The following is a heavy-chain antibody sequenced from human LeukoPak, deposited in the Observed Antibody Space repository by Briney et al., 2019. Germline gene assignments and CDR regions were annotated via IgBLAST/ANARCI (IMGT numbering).Heavy chain of an antibody. Sequence: GESLKISCKGSGYSFTTYWIGWVRQLPGKGLEWMGIIYPGDSDTRYSPSFQGQVTISADKSIATAYLQWSSLKASDTAMYYCARSEAAAGTDFDYWGQGTLVTVSS. V-gene: IGHV5-51*01. CDR2: IYPGDSDT. J-gene: IGHJ4*02. CDR1: GYSFTTYW. CDR3: ARSEAAAGTDFDY. D-gene: IGHD6-13*01.